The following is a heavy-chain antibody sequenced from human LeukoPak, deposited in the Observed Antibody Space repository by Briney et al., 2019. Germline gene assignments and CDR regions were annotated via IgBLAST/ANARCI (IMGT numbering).Heavy chain of an antibody. CDR3: ARSYYDFWSGYSTYYFDY. CDR2: MNPNSGNT. J-gene: IGHJ4*02. D-gene: IGHD3-3*01. Sequence: ASVKVSCKASGYTFTSYDINWVRQATGQGLEWMGWMNPNSGNTGYAQKFQGRVTITADESTSTAYMELSSLRSEDTAVYYCARSYYDFWSGYSTYYFDYWGQGTLVTVSS. V-gene: IGHV1-8*01. CDR1: GYTFTSYD.